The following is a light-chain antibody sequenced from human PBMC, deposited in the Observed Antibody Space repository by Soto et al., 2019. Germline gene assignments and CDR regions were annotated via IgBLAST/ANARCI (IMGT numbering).Light chain of an antibody. Sequence: EIVMTQSPATLSVSPGERSTLYFRASQGVSSYLAWYQQKPGQAPRLLIYGASNRATGIPDRFSGSGSGTDFTLTISRLEPEDFAVYYCQQYGSSGTFGQGTKVDIK. CDR2: GAS. V-gene: IGKV3-20*01. CDR3: QQYGSSGT. CDR1: QGVSSY. J-gene: IGKJ1*01.